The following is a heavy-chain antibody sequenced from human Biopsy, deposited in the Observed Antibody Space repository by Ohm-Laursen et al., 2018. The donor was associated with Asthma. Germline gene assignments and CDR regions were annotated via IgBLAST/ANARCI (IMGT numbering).Heavy chain of an antibody. CDR2: FNPSGGST. J-gene: IGHJ4*02. V-gene: IGHV1-46*01. D-gene: IGHD1/OR15-1a*01. Sequence: ASVKVSCKASGYSFTSNYIHWVRQAPGQGLEWMGIFNPSGGSTSYAQKFQGRVTMTRDTSTSTVYMELSSLRSEDTAVYYCARPSGTNPHYFDYWGQGTLVTVSS. CDR3: ARPSGTNPHYFDY. CDR1: GYSFTSNY.